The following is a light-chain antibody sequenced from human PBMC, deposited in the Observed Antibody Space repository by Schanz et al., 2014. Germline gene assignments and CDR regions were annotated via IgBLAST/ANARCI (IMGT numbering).Light chain of an antibody. Sequence: QSALTQPASVSGSPGQSITISCTGTSSDVGTYNYVSWYQHHPGKAPKLMIYDVSDRPSGVSNRFSGSKSGDTASLTISGLRVEEEANYYCSSYKNSNTGVFGGGTKLT. CDR2: DVS. J-gene: IGLJ3*02. V-gene: IGLV2-14*03. CDR3: SSYKNSNTGV. CDR1: SSDVGTYNY.